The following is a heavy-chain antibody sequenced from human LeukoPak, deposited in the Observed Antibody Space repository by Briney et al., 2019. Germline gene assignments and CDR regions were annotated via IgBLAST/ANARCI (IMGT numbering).Heavy chain of an antibody. CDR1: GGSISGGGYY. J-gene: IGHJ4*02. CDR2: IYYSGST. D-gene: IGHD1-26*01. CDR3: ARDQIVGATRAFDY. Sequence: SQTLSLTCTVSGGSISGGGYYWSWIRQHPGKGLEWIGYIYYSGSTYYNPSLKGRVTISVDTSKNQFSLKLSSVTAADTAVYYCARDQIVGATRAFDYWGQGTLVTVSS. V-gene: IGHV4-31*03.